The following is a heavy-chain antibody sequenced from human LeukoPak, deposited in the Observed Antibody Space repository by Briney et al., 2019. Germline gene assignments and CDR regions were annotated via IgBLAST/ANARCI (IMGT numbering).Heavy chain of an antibody. D-gene: IGHD3-10*01. Sequence: GSVKLSCKASGFTFTGYYMHWVRQAPGQRLEWMGWINPNSCGTNYAQQFQGRVTMTRDTSISTAYMELSRLRSDDTAVYYCARVGVRGVINNWFDPWGQGTLVTVSS. CDR1: GFTFTGYY. CDR3: ARVGVRGVINNWFDP. J-gene: IGHJ5*02. V-gene: IGHV1-2*02. CDR2: INPNSCGT.